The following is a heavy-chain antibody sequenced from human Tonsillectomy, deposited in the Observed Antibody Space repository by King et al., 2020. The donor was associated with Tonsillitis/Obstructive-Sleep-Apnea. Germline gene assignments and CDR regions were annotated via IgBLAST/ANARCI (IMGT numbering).Heavy chain of an antibody. CDR2: IYYSGST. D-gene: IGHD6-19*01. CDR3: ARLEDSVWYRGANY. J-gene: IGHJ4*02. CDR1: GGSISSSSYY. Sequence: QLQESGPGLVKPSETLSLTCTVSGGSISSSSYYWGWIRQPPGEGLEWIGSIYYSGSTYYNPSLKSRVTISVDTSKNQFSLKLSSVTAADTAVYYCARLEDSVWYRGANYWGQGTLVTVSS. V-gene: IGHV4-39*01.